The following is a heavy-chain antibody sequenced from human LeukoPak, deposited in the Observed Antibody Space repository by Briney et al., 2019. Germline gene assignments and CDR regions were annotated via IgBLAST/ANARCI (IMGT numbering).Heavy chain of an antibody. V-gene: IGHV4-39*01. CDR1: GGSISSDSFY. D-gene: IGHD3/OR15-3a*01. J-gene: IGHJ5*02. CDR3: ARQRLDLWGPEFAP. CDR2: IYYSGST. Sequence: SETLCLTCTVSGGSISSDSFYWGWIRQPPGKGLEWIGSIYYSGSTYYNPSLKSRVTISVDTSKNQFSLKLNSVAAADTAVYYCARQRLDLWGPEFAPWGQGTLVTVSS.